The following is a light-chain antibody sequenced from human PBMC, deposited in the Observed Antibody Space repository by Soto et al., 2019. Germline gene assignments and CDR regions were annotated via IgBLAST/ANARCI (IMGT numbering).Light chain of an antibody. CDR1: QSLSSR. Sequence: DIKMTQSPSSLSASVGDRVTITCRASQSLSSRLTWYQQKPGEAPILLIYETSNLQRGVPSRFSGSGSETDFTLTINSLQPEDFATYYCQQSFSPPYTFGQGTKVDIK. V-gene: IGKV1-39*01. CDR2: ETS. J-gene: IGKJ2*01. CDR3: QQSFSPPYT.